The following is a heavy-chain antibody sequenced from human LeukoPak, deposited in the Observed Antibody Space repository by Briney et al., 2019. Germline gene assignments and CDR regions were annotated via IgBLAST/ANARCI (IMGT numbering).Heavy chain of an antibody. J-gene: IGHJ4*02. D-gene: IGHD5-18*01. CDR3: ARNRGYSYGYSFDY. CDR2: ISSSSSTI. Sequence: GGSLRLSCAASGFTFSSYSMNWVRQAPGKGLEWVSYISSSSSTIYYADSVKGRFTISRDNAKNSLYLQMNSLRDEDTAVYYCARNRGYSYGYSFDYWGQGTLVTVSS. CDR1: GFTFSSYS. V-gene: IGHV3-48*02.